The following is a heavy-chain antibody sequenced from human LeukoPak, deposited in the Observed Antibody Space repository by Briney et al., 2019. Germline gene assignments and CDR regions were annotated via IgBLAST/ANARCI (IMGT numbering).Heavy chain of an antibody. CDR1: GGSISSSSYY. V-gene: IGHV4-39*07. Sequence: PSETLSLTCTVSGGSISSSSYYWGWIRQPPGKGLEWIGSIYYSGSTNYNPSLKSRVTMSVDTSKNQFSLKLTSVTAADTAVYYCARDAGYSTSSRFDYWGQGTLVTVSS. CDR3: ARDAGYSTSSRFDY. D-gene: IGHD6-6*01. CDR2: IYYSGST. J-gene: IGHJ4*02.